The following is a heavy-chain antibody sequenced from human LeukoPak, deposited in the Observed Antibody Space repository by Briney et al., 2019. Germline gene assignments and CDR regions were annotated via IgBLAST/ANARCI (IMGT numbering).Heavy chain of an antibody. CDR3: SRDDSSGWH. D-gene: IGHD6-19*01. Sequence: ASVKVSCKASGYTFTSYDINWVRQATGQGLEWMGWINTVNPRYAQGFTGRFVFSLDTSVSTAYLQISSLKAEDTAAYYCSRDDSSGWHWGQGTLVTVSS. V-gene: IGHV7-4-1*02. CDR2: INTVNP. CDR1: GYTFTSYD. J-gene: IGHJ4*02.